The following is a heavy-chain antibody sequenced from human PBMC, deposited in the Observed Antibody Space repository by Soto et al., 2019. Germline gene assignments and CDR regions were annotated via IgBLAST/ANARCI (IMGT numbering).Heavy chain of an antibody. V-gene: IGHV1-8*01. J-gene: IGHJ6*02. CDR3: ARALPTVVIYYGMDV. D-gene: IGHD4-17*01. CDR2: MNPNSGNT. Sequence: ASVKVSCQASGYTFTSYDINWVRQATGQGLEWMGWMNPNSGNTGYAQKFQGRVTMTRNTSISTAYMELSSLRSEDTAVYYCARALPTVVIYYGMDVWGQGTTVTVSS. CDR1: GYTFTSYD.